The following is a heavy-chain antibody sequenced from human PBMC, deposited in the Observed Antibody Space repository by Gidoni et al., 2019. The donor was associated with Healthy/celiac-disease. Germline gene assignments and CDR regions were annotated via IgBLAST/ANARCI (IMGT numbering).Heavy chain of an antibody. V-gene: IGHV1-46*01. CDR3: AREEGAYGDYEESSYFQH. CDR1: GYTFTSYY. CDR2: INPSGGST. Sequence: QVQLVQSGAEVKKPGASVKVSCKASGYTFTSYYMHWVRQAPGQGLEWMGIINPSGGSTSYAQKFQGRVTMTRDTSTSSVYMELSSLRSEDTAVYYCAREEGAYGDYEESSYFQHWGQGTLVTVSS. D-gene: IGHD4-17*01. J-gene: IGHJ1*01.